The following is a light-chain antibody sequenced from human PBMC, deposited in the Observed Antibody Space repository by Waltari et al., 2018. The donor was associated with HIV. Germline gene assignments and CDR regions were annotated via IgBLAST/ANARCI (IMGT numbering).Light chain of an antibody. V-gene: IGLV1-44*01. CDR2: TNN. Sequence: QSVLTQPPSASGTPGQRVTSSCSGSSSNTDVTRVNWYQQPPGTAPKLLIYTNNQRPSRVPDRFSGSKSGTSASLAISGLQSEDEADYYCVVWDDSLNGPVFGGGTKLTVL. CDR1: SSNTDVTR. CDR3: VVWDDSLNGPV. J-gene: IGLJ2*01.